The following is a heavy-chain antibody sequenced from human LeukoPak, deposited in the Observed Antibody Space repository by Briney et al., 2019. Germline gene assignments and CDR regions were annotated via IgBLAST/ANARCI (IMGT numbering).Heavy chain of an antibody. Sequence: GGSLRLSCTGSGFTFSSNDMSWVRQPPGKGLEWVSYISITSKTIKYADSVKGRFTISRDNAKNSLYLQMNSLRAEDTAVYYCVRVSKEDAFDIWGQGTMVTVSS. J-gene: IGHJ3*02. V-gene: IGHV3-48*01. CDR3: VRVSKEDAFDI. CDR1: GFTFSSND. CDR2: ISITSKTI.